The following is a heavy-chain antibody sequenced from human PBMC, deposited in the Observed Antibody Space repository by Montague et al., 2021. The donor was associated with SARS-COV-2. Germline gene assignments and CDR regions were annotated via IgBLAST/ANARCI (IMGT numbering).Heavy chain of an antibody. Sequence: PALVKPTQTLTLTCTFSGFSLSTSGMCVSWIRQPPGKALEWLARIDWDDDKYYSTSLKTRLTISKDTSKNQVVLTMTNMDPVDTATYYCPRGYYDILTGYLDAFDIWGQGTMVTVSS. CDR1: GFSLSTSGMC. D-gene: IGHD3-9*01. J-gene: IGHJ3*02. CDR3: PRGYYDILTGYLDAFDI. CDR2: IDWDDDK. V-gene: IGHV2-70*11.